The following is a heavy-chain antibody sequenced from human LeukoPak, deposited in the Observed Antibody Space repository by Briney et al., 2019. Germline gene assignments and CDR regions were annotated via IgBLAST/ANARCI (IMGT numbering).Heavy chain of an antibody. D-gene: IGHD2-2*01. CDR1: GGSFSGYY. V-gene: IGHV4-34*01. CDR3: ASDIEGGYCSSTCCYAGFDP. CDR2: INHSGST. Sequence: SETLSLTCAVYGGSFSGYYWSWIRQPPGKGLEWIGEINHSGSTNYNPSLKSRVTISVDTSKNQFSLKLSSVTAADTAVYYCASDIEGGYCSSTCCYAGFDPWGQGTLVTVSS. J-gene: IGHJ5*02.